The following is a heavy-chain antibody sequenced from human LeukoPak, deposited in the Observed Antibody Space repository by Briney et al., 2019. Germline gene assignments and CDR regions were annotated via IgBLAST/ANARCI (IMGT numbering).Heavy chain of an antibody. J-gene: IGHJ6*03. V-gene: IGHV3-7*01. D-gene: IGHD3-22*01. CDR1: GFTFSSYW. CDR3: ARVSRRLGPNYYYYYYMDV. CDR2: IKKDGSEK. Sequence: PGGSLRLSCAASGFTFSSYWMSWVRQAPGKGLEWVANIKKDGSEKYYVDSVKGRFTISRDNAKNTLYLQMNSLRAEDTAVYYCARVSRRLGPNYYYYYYMDVWGKGTTVTVSS.